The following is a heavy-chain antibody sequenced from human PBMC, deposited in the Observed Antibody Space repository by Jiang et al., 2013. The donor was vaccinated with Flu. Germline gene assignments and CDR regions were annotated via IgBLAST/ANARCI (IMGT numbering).Heavy chain of an antibody. Sequence: LLKPSETLSLTCAVYGGSFSGYYWSWIRQPPGKGLEWIGEINHSGSTNYNPSLKSRVTISVDTSKNQFSLKLSSVTAADTAVYYCARGLVTGGTFALDYWGQGTLVTVSS. J-gene: IGHJ4*02. CDR1: GGSFSGYY. V-gene: IGHV4-34*01. CDR3: ARGLVTGGTFALDY. D-gene: IGHD3-16*01. CDR2: INHSGST.